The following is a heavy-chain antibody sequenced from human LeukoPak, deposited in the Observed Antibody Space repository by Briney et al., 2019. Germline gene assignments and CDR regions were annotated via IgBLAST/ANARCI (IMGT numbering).Heavy chain of an antibody. CDR3: AKDPHYGDYVGY. CDR2: ISGSGGST. CDR1: GFTFSSYA. Sequence: PGGSLRLSCAASGFTFSSYAMSWVRQAPGKGLEWVSAISGSGGSTYYADSVKGRFTISRDNSKNTLYLQMNSLRAEGTAVYYCAKDPHYGDYVGYRGQGTLVTVSS. V-gene: IGHV3-23*01. J-gene: IGHJ4*02. D-gene: IGHD4-17*01.